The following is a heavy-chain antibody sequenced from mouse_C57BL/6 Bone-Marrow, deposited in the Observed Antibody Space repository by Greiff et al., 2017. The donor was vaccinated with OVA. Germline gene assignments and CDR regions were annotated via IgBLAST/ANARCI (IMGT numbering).Heavy chain of an antibody. Sequence: QVQLQQPGAELVKPGASVKLSCKASGYTFTSYWMHWVKQRPGQGLEWIGMINPNSGSTNYNEKFKSKATLTVDKSSSTAYMQISSLTSEDSAVDYCERKGGGYYDAMDYWGQGTSVTVSS. D-gene: IGHD2-2*01. CDR3: ERKGGGYYDAMDY. J-gene: IGHJ4*01. CDR2: INPNSGST. V-gene: IGHV1-64*01. CDR1: GYTFTSYW.